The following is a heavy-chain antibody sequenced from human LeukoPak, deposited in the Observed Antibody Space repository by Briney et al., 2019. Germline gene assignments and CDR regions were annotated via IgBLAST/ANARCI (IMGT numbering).Heavy chain of an antibody. CDR1: GYTFTGYY. V-gene: IGHV1-2*02. Sequence: ASVKVSCKASGYTFTGYYMHLVRQAPGQGLEWMGWINPNSGGTNYAQKFQGRVTMTRDTSISTAYMELSRLRSDDTAVYYCSAIEMATITDDYWGQGTLVTVSS. CDR2: INPNSGGT. CDR3: SAIEMATITDDY. J-gene: IGHJ4*02. D-gene: IGHD5-24*01.